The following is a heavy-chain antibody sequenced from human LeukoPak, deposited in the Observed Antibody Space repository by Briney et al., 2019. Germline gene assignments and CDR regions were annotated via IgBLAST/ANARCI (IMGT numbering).Heavy chain of an antibody. J-gene: IGHJ4*02. CDR3: ARDLRPRTQGGY. CDR2: IIPIFGTA. D-gene: IGHD1-7*01. CDR1: GGTFSSYA. Sequence: SVKVSCKASGGTFSSYAISWVRQAPGQGLEWMGGIIPIFGTANYAQKFQGRVTITADESTSTAYMELSSLRSEDTAVYYCARDLRPRTQGGYWGQGTLVTVSS. V-gene: IGHV1-69*13.